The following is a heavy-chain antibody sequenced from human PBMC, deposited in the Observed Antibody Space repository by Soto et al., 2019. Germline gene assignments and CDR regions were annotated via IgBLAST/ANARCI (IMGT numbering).Heavy chain of an antibody. D-gene: IGHD3-22*01. Sequence: PGCCLRLSCAASGFTFCSYAMSWVRQAPGKGLEWVSAISGSGGSTYYADSVKGRFTISRDNSKNTLYLQMNSLRAEDTAVYYCAKVYRTEYYYDSSGYFPREGDAFDIWGQGTMVTVSS. V-gene: IGHV3-23*01. CDR3: AKVYRTEYYYDSSGYFPREGDAFDI. CDR2: ISGSGGST. CDR1: GFTFCSYA. J-gene: IGHJ3*02.